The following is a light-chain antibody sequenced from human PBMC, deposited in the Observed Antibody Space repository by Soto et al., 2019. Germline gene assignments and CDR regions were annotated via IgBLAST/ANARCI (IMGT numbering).Light chain of an antibody. CDR2: GAS. CDR3: QSRIT. V-gene: IGKV3-20*01. J-gene: IGKJ5*01. CDR1: QIVSSSY. Sequence: EIVMTQSPGTLSLSPGERATLSCRASQIVSSSYLAWYQQKPGQAPRLLIYGASSRATGIPDRFSGSGSGTDFTLTISRLEPEDFAVYYCQSRITFGQGTRLEIK.